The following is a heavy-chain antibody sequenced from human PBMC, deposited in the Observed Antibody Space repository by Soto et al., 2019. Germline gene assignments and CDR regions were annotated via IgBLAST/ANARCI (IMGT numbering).Heavy chain of an antibody. Sequence: QVQLVQSGAEVKKPGASVKVSCKASGYTFTGYYMHWVRQAPGQRLEWMGWINAGNGNTKYSQKFQGRVTITRDTSASTAYMELSSLRSEDTAVYYCARGADIVVVPAATLFDPWGQGTLVTVSS. CDR3: ARGADIVVVPAATLFDP. CDR2: INAGNGNT. J-gene: IGHJ5*02. V-gene: IGHV1-3*01. CDR1: GYTFTGYY. D-gene: IGHD2-2*01.